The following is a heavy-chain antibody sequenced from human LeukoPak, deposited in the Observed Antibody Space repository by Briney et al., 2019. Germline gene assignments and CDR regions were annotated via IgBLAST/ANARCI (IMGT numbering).Heavy chain of an antibody. CDR1: GYTFTGYY. Sequence: GASVKVSCKASGYTFTGYYMHWVRQAPGQGLEWMGWINPNSGGTNYAQKFQGRVTMTRDTSISTAYMELSRLRSDDTAVYYCARAWGRTTGSLRFAVHYGMDVWGQGTTVTLSS. D-gene: IGHD1-1*01. J-gene: IGHJ6*02. CDR3: ARAWGRTTGSLRFAVHYGMDV. CDR2: INPNSGGT. V-gene: IGHV1-2*02.